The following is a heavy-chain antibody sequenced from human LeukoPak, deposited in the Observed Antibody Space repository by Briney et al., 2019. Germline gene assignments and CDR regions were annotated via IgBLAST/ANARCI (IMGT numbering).Heavy chain of an antibody. D-gene: IGHD6-13*01. CDR3: AKEGKSSSWANDAFDI. CDR2: ISGSGGGT. Sequence: GGSLRLSCAASGFTFSSIAMSWVRQAPDKGLEWVSTISGSGGGTYYADSVKGRFTISRDNSKNTLYLQMNSLRAEDTAVYYCAKEGKSSSWANDAFDIWGQGTMVTVSS. CDR1: GFTFSSIA. V-gene: IGHV3-23*01. J-gene: IGHJ3*02.